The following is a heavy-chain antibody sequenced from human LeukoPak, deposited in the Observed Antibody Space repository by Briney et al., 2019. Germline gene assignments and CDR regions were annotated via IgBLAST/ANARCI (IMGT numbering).Heavy chain of an antibody. D-gene: IGHD3-16*02. CDR2: IWYDGSNK. J-gene: IGHJ6*02. V-gene: IGHV3-33*01. CDR1: GFTFSSYG. CDR3: ARDLYDYVWGSYRYSDV. Sequence: GGSLRLSCAASGFTFSSYGMHWVRQAPGKGLEWVAVIWYDGSNKYYADSVKGRFTISRDSSKNTLYLQMNSLRAEDTAVYYCARDLYDYVWGSYRYSDVWGQGTTVTVSS.